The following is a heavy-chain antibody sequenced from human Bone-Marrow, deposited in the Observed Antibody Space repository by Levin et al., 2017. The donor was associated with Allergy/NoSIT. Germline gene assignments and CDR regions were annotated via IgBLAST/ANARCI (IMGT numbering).Heavy chain of an antibody. J-gene: IGHJ4*02. V-gene: IGHV4-31*03. Sequence: LRLSCTVSGGSISSAGYHWTWIRQYPGKGLEWIGYISYRGSTYFNPSLKSRLTMSIDTSEQHFSLNLTSVSAADTAIYYCARLDGYSCDYWGQGALVTVSS. D-gene: IGHD1-1*01. CDR1: GGSISSAGYH. CDR3: ARLDGYSCDY. CDR2: ISYRGST.